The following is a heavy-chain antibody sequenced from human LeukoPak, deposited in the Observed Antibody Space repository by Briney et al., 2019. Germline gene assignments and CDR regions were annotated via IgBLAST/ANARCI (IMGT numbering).Heavy chain of an antibody. Sequence: GGSLRLSCAASGFTFSSYSMNWVRQAPGKGLEWVSSISSSSSYIYYVDSVKGRFTISRDNAKNSLYLQMNSLRAEDTAVYYCARADSSGWSNDYWGQGTLVTVSS. D-gene: IGHD6-19*01. CDR2: ISSSSSYI. J-gene: IGHJ4*02. CDR1: GFTFSSYS. CDR3: ARADSSGWSNDY. V-gene: IGHV3-21*01.